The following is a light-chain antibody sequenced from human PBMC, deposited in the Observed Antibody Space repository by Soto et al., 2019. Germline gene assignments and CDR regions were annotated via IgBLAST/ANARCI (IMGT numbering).Light chain of an antibody. J-gene: IGLJ2*01. CDR2: NNN. V-gene: IGLV1-44*01. CDR1: SSNIGTNT. Sequence: QSVLTQPPSASGTPGQRVTISCSGSSSNIGTNTVNWYQQLPGTAPKLLIYNNNQWPSGVPDRFSGSKSGTSASLAISGLQSGDEADYYCSAWDDSLNGPVFGGGTKVTVL. CDR3: SAWDDSLNGPV.